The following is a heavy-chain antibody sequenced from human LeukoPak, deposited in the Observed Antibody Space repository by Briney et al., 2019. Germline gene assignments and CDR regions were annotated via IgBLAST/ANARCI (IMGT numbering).Heavy chain of an antibody. CDR2: IYYSGST. Sequence: SETLSLTCTVSGGSISSYYWSWIRQPPGKGLEWIGYIYYSGSTNYNPSLKSRVTISVDTSKNQFSLKLSSVTAADTAVYYCARSGGSNGWYYFDYWGQGTLVTVSS. CDR3: ARSGGSNGWYYFDY. D-gene: IGHD6-19*01. J-gene: IGHJ4*02. CDR1: GGSISSYY. V-gene: IGHV4-59*01.